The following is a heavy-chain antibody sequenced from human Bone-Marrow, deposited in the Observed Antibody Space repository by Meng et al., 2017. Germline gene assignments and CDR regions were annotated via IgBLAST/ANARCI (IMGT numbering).Heavy chain of an antibody. V-gene: IGHV3-66*02. J-gene: IGHJ4*02. Sequence: GGSLRLSCAASGFTVSSNYMSWVRQAPGKGREWVSVIYSGGSTDYADYVKGRFTISRDNSKNTLYLQMNSLRAEDTAVYYCAREFRDGYSYGYSGYYFDYWGQGTLVTVSS. CDR1: GFTVSSNY. D-gene: IGHD5-18*01. CDR3: AREFRDGYSYGYSGYYFDY. CDR2: IYSGGST.